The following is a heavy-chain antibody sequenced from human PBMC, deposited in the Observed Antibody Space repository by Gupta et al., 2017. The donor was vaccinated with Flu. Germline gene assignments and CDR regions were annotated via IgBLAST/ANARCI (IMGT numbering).Heavy chain of an antibody. J-gene: IGHJ4*02. CDR3: ARGWVDSSGWYGVY. CDR2: IYYSGST. V-gene: IGHV4-59*01. D-gene: IGHD6-19*01. Sequence: QVQLQESGPGLVKPSETLSLTCTVSGGSISSYYWSWIRQPPGKGLEWIGYIYYSGSTNYNPSLKSRVTISVDTSKNQFSLKLSSVTAADTAVYYCARGWVDSSGWYGVYWGQGTLVTVSS. CDR1: GGSISSYY.